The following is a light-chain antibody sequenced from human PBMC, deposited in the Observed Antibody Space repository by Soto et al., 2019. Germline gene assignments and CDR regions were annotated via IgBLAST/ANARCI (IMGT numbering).Light chain of an antibody. V-gene: IGKV2-28*01. J-gene: IGKJ2*01. CDR2: WGS. CDR3: MQALQTPYT. CDR1: QSLVHRDGHTF. Sequence: DIVMTQSPLSLPVTPGEPASISCRSSQSLVHRDGHTFFDWYLQKPGQSPQLLIYWGSYRAPGVPDRFSGSESGTDVTLKISRVEAEDVGVYYCMQALQTPYTFGQGTKLEIK.